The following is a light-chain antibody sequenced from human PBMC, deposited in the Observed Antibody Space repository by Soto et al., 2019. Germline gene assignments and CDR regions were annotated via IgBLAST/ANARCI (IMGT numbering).Light chain of an antibody. CDR3: SSHTTRNTRV. Sequence: QSVLTQPASVSGSPGQSIAISCTGTSSDVGAYDFVSWYQQHPDKAPKLLIYEVSTRPSGVSDRFSGSKSVNTATLTISGLQAEDEADYYCSSHTTRNTRVFGTGNKVTVL. CDR2: EVS. J-gene: IGLJ1*01. V-gene: IGLV2-14*03. CDR1: SSDVGAYDF.